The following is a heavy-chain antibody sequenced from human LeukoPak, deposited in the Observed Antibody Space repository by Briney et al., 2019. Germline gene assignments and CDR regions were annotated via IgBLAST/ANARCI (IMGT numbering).Heavy chain of an antibody. CDR2: IIQSGST. Sequence: SETLSLTCAVDAGSFRSYYWSCIRHPPGGWLEWMGEIIQSGSTIYNPSLKSRVTISVDTSKNQFSLKLSSVTAADTAVYYCARYMITFGGIIVMAFDHWGQGTLVTVSS. V-gene: IGHV4-34*12. CDR3: ARYMITFGGIIVMAFDH. J-gene: IGHJ4*02. D-gene: IGHD3-16*02. CDR1: AGSFRSYY.